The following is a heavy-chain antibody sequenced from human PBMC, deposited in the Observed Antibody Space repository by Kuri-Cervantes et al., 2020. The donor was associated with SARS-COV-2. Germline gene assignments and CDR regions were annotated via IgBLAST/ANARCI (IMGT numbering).Heavy chain of an antibody. V-gene: IGHV3-21*01. CDR1: GFTFSSYS. Sequence: GESLKISCAASGFTFSSYSMNWVRQAPGKGLEWVSSISSSSSYIYYADSVKGRFTISRDNAKNSLYLQMHSLRAEDTAVYYCTRDDFWSGYYPYWGQGTLVTVSS. CDR3: TRDDFWSGYYPY. D-gene: IGHD3-3*01. CDR2: ISSSSSYI. J-gene: IGHJ4*02.